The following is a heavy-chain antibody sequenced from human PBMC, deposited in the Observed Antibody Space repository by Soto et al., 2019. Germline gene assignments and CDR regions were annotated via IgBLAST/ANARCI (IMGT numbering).Heavy chain of an antibody. D-gene: IGHD3-22*01. CDR2: IIPIFGTA. CDR1: GGTFSSYA. J-gene: IGHJ3*02. V-gene: IGHV1-69*13. Sequence: GASVKVSCKASGGTFSSYAISWVRQAPGQGLEWMGGIIPIFGTANYAQKFQGRVTITADESTSTAYMELSSLRSEDTAVYYCARDFQVNGRPVDAFDIWGQGTMVTVSS. CDR3: ARDFQVNGRPVDAFDI.